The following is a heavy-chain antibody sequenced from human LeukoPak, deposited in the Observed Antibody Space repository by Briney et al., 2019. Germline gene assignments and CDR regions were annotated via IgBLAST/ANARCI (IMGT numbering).Heavy chain of an antibody. CDR2: IYYSGST. V-gene: IGHV4-59*08. J-gene: IGHJ5*02. CDR3: ARQYCSGGSCYSNWFDP. D-gene: IGHD2-15*01. CDR1: GGSISSYY. Sequence: SETLSLTCTVSGGSISSYYWSWIRQPPGKGLEWIGYIYYSGSTNYNPSLKSRVTISVDTSKNQFSLKLSSVTAADTAVYYCARQYCSGGSCYSNWFDPWGQGTLVTVPS.